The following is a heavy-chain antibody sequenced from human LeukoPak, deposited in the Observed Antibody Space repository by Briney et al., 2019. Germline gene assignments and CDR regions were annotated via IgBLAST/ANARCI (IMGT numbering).Heavy chain of an antibody. Sequence: ASVKVSCKASGYTFTGYYMHWVRQAPGQGLEWMGWINPNSDGTNYAQKFQGRVTMTRDTSISTAYMELSRLRSDDTAVYYCAREGVRYNWNYDSLDYWGQGTLVTVSS. CDR1: GYTFTGYY. J-gene: IGHJ4*02. V-gene: IGHV1-2*02. CDR3: AREGVRYNWNYDSLDY. D-gene: IGHD1-7*01. CDR2: INPNSDGT.